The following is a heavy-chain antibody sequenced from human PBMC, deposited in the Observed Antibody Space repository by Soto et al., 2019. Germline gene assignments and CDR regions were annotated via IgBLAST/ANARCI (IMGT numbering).Heavy chain of an antibody. CDR1: SGPSSSHN. V-gene: IGHV4-59*08. Sequence: QVQLQQSGPGLVKPSETLSLTCTVSSGPSSSHNWGWIRQPPGRGLEWIGYVYYTGGTSYNPSLKSRVTISADMSTNHISLTLSSVTAADTAVYYCVRQGIGNLHGLVDVWGQGTTVSVSS. J-gene: IGHJ6*02. CDR3: VRQGIGNLHGLVDV. CDR2: VYYTGGT. D-gene: IGHD1-1*01.